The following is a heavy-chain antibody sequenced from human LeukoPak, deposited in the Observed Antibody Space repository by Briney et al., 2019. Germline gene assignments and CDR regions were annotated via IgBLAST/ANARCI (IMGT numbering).Heavy chain of an antibody. CDR3: ARDPTTVVTTPYYFDF. D-gene: IGHD4-23*01. Sequence: SETLSLTCTVSGGSISSSSYHWGWIRQPPGKGLEWIGSDCYGGNTYYNPSLKSRVTMSVDTSKNQLSLKLSSVTAADTAVYYCARDPTTVVTTPYYFDFWGQGTLVTVSS. CDR2: DCYGGNT. V-gene: IGHV4-39*02. CDR1: GGSISSSSYH. J-gene: IGHJ4*02.